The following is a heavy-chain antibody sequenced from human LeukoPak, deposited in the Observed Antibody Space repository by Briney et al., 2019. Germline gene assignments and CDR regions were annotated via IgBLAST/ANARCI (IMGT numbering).Heavy chain of an antibody. D-gene: IGHD2-8*01. CDR2: IENDGTGA. J-gene: IGHJ4*02. V-gene: IGHV3-74*03. CDR3: VRGGFNGN. Sequence: PGGSLRLSCIASGFTFSSDRMHWVRQVPGKGLVWVSRIENDGTGAVYADAVEGRFTISRDNAKNMLYLQMNSLRAEDTAVYYCVRGGFNGNWGQGTLVTVPS. CDR1: GFTFSSDR.